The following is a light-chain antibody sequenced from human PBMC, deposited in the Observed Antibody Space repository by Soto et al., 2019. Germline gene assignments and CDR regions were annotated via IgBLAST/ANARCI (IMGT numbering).Light chain of an antibody. V-gene: IGKV3-15*01. J-gene: IGKJ4*01. CDR3: QQYHNWPLT. CDR2: AAS. CDR1: QTVSSD. Sequence: DIVLTQSPSTLSLSPGERATLSCRASQTVSSDLAWYQQKPGQAPMLLIDAASTRYIGIPSRFSGSGSGTDFTLTISSLQAEDLASYYCQQYHNWPLTFGGGTKVDIK.